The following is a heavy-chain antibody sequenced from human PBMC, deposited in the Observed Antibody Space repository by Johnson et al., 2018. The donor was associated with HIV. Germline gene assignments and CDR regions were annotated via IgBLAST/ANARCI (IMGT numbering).Heavy chain of an antibody. CDR2: ISYDGSNK. CDR3: ARESNGDYVALDI. J-gene: IGHJ3*02. CDR1: GFTFSSYA. Sequence: VQLVESGGGVVQPGRSLRLSCAASGFTFSSYAMHWVRQAPGKGLEWVAVISYDGSNKYYADSVKGRFTISRDNSKNTLYLQMNSLRAEDTAVYYCARESNGDYVALDIWGQGTMVTVSS. D-gene: IGHD4-17*01. V-gene: IGHV3-30-3*01.